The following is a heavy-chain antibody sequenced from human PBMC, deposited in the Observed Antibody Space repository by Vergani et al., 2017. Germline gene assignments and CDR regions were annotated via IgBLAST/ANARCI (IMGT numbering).Heavy chain of an antibody. CDR1: GYSFTSYW. CDR3: ARVGWSYYDSSGYYYAPGGWFDP. Sequence: EVQLVQSGAEVKKPGESLRISCKGSGYSFTSYWISWVRQMPGKGLEWMGRIDPSDSYTNYSPSFQGHVTISADKYISTAYLQWSSLKASDTAMYYCARVGWSYYDSSGYYYAPGGWFDPWGQGTLVTVSS. CDR2: IDPSDSYT. V-gene: IGHV5-10-1*03. J-gene: IGHJ5*02. D-gene: IGHD3-22*01.